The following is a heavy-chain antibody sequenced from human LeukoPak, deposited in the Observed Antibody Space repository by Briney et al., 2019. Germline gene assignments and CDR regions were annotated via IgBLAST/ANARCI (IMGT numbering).Heavy chain of an antibody. V-gene: IGHV4-59*01. Sequence: SETLSLTCTVSGGSISSYYWNWIRQPPGKGLEWIGYIYYSGSTNYNPSLKSRVTISLDMSKNQFSLKLRSVTAADTAVYYCAGDGYYYGSGNRFDYWGQGTLVTVSS. D-gene: IGHD3-10*01. J-gene: IGHJ4*02. CDR2: IYYSGST. CDR1: GGSISSYY. CDR3: AGDGYYYGSGNRFDY.